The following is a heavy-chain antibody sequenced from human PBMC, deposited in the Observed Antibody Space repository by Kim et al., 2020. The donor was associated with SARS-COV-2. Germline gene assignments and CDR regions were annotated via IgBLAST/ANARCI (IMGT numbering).Heavy chain of an antibody. CDR3: ARDIHPSHYSSGSLAFD. J-gene: IGHJ4*01. CDR2: ISYDGSNK. Sequence: GGSLRLSWAASGFTFSSYAMHWVRQAPGKGLEWVAVISYDGSNKYYADSVKGRFTISRDNSKNTLYLQMNSLRAEDTAVYYCARDIHPSHYSSGSLAFD. V-gene: IGHV3-30*04. CDR1: GFTFSSYA. D-gene: IGHD6-19*01.